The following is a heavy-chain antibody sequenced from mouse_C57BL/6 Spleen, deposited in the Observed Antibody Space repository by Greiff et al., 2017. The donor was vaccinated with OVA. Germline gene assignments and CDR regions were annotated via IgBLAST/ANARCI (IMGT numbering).Heavy chain of an antibody. CDR2: INPSNGGT. CDR3: AREEVYYGNYVFAY. D-gene: IGHD2-1*01. Sequence: VQLQQPGTELVKPGASVKLSCKASGYTFTSYWMHWVKQRPGQGLEWIGNINPSNGGTNYNEKFTRKATLTVDKSSSTAYMQLSSLTSEDSAVYYCAREEVYYGNYVFAYWGQGTLVTVSA. J-gene: IGHJ3*01. CDR1: GYTFTSYW. V-gene: IGHV1-53*01.